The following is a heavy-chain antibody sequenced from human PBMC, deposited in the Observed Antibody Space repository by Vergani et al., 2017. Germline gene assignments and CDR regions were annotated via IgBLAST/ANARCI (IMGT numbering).Heavy chain of an antibody. Sequence: EVQLVESGGGLVKPGGSLRLSCAASGFTFSSYAMHWVRQAPGKGLEYVSAISSNGGSTYYANSVKGRFTISRDNSKNTRYLQMVSLRAEDMAVYYCARVPDPYYYDSSGYSVAFDIWGQGTMVTVSS. CDR3: ARVPDPYYYDSSGYSVAFDI. J-gene: IGHJ3*02. CDR2: ISSNGGST. V-gene: IGHV3-64*01. CDR1: GFTFSSYA. D-gene: IGHD3-22*01.